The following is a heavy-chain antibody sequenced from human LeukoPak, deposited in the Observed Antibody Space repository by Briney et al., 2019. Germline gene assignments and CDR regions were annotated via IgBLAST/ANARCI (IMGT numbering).Heavy chain of an antibody. J-gene: IGHJ4*02. CDR1: GFTFSRFG. CDR3: AKLYSGSYPAGHNY. V-gene: IGHV3-30*18. D-gene: IGHD1-26*01. CDR2: ISYDGSNK. Sequence: GRSLRLSCAASGFTFSRFGIHWVRQAPGKGLEWVAVISYDGSNKYYADSVKGRFTISRDDSKNTLYLQMNSLRAEDTAVYYCAKLYSGSYPAGHNYWGQGTLVTVSS.